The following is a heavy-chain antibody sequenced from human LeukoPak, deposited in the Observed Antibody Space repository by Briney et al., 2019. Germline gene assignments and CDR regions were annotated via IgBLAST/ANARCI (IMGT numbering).Heavy chain of an antibody. CDR3: ARGLYYYGSGSYYYYYGMDV. CDR2: IIPIFGTA. V-gene: IGHV1-69*01. Sequence: SVKVSCKASGGTFSSYAISWVRQAPGQGLEWMGGIIPIFGTANYAQKFQGRVMITADESTSTAYMELSSLRSEDTAVYYCARGLYYYGSGSYYYYYGMDVWGKGTTVTVSS. CDR1: GGTFSSYA. D-gene: IGHD3-10*01. J-gene: IGHJ6*04.